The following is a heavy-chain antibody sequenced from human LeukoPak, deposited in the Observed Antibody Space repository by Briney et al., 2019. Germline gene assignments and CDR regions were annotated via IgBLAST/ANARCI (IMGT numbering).Heavy chain of an antibody. CDR1: GFTLRRYD. J-gene: IGHJ4*02. CDR2: TSGSGGNT. Sequence: GGSLRLSCAASGFTLRRYDMRWVRQAPGKGLEWVAATSGSGGNTYYADSVKGRFTISRGNSKNTLYLQMNSLRAEDTAVYYCAKEYSGYDFDYWGQGTLVTVSS. CDR3: AKEYSGYDFDY. V-gene: IGHV3-23*01. D-gene: IGHD5-12*01.